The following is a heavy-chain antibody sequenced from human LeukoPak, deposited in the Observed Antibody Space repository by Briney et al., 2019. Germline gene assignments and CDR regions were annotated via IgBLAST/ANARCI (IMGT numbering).Heavy chain of an antibody. CDR3: ARDSLQYYDSSGYYYYVPNDAFDI. Sequence: GASVKVSCKASGYSFTTHGISWVRQAPGQGLEWMGWISAYNGDTNYAQKLQGRVTMTTDTSTSTAYMELRSLRSDDTAVYYCARDSLQYYDSSGYYYYVPNDAFDIWGQGTMVTVSS. D-gene: IGHD3-22*01. J-gene: IGHJ3*02. CDR2: ISAYNGDT. V-gene: IGHV1-18*01. CDR1: GYSFTTHG.